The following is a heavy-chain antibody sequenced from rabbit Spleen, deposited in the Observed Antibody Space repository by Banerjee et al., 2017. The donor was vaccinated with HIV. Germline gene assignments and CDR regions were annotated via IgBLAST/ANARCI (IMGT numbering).Heavy chain of an antibody. Sequence: QSLEESGGDLVKPGASLTLTCTASGFTISSSYYMCWVRQAPGKGLEWIGCIYGGSSGSAYYASWAKGRFTFSKTSSTTVTLQMTSLTAADTATYFCGRAGDGGYEFKLWGPGTLVTVS. CDR2: IYGGSSGSA. D-gene: IGHD1-1*01. CDR1: GFTISSSYY. V-gene: IGHV1S40*01. CDR3: GRAGDGGYEFKL. J-gene: IGHJ4*01.